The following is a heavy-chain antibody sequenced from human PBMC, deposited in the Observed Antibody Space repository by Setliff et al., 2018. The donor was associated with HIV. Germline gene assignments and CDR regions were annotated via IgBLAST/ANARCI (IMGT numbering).Heavy chain of an antibody. J-gene: IGHJ4*02. CDR1: GGSISSSTYY. Sequence: PSETLSLTCTVSGGSISSSTYYWGWIRQPPGKGLEWIGSIYYSGSTSYNPSLKSRVTISVDRSKNQFSLKLRSVTAADTAVYYCARDTSLVRGRDYWGQGTLVTVSS. V-gene: IGHV4-39*07. CDR3: ARDTSLVRGRDY. D-gene: IGHD3-10*01. CDR2: IYYSGST.